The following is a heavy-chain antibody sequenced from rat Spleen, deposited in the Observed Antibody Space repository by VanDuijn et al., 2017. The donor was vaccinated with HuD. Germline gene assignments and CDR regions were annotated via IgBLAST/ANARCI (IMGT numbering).Heavy chain of an antibody. D-gene: IGHD1-11*01. Sequence: EVQLVESGGGLVQPGRSLKLSCVASGFTFNNYLMTWIRQAPGKGLEWVASITNTGGSTYYPDSVKGRFTISRDNAESTLYLQMNSLRSEDTATYYCTREGFYGGYWFAYWGQGTLVTVSS. J-gene: IGHJ3*01. CDR1: GFTFNNYL. CDR2: ITNTGGST. V-gene: IGHV5-31*01. CDR3: TREGFYGGYWFAY.